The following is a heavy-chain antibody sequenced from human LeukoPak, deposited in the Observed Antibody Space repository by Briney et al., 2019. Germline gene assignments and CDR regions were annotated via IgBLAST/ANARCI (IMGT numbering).Heavy chain of an antibody. Sequence: GGSLRLSCAASGFTFSSYWMSWVRQAPGKGLEWVANIKQDGSEKYYADSVKGRFTISRDNAKNSLYLQMTSLRAEDTAVYYCARGAYGDYVSTYWGQGTLVTVSS. V-gene: IGHV3-7*01. CDR1: GFTFSSYW. D-gene: IGHD4-17*01. J-gene: IGHJ4*02. CDR3: ARGAYGDYVSTY. CDR2: IKQDGSEK.